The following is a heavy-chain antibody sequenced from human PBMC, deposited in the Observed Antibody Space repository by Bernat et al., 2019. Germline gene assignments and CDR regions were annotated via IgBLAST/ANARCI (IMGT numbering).Heavy chain of an antibody. Sequence: EVQLLESGGDLVQPGGSLRLSCAASGFTFNSYAMGWVRQVPGKGLEWVSAISNGGRSTYYADSVKGRFPISSDNSKNTMYLQMNSLRAEDTAVYYCARSLLWFGEFLGYYFDYWGQGTLVTVSS. CDR1: GFTFNSYA. CDR3: ARSLLWFGEFLGYYFDY. J-gene: IGHJ4*02. V-gene: IGHV3-23*01. CDR2: ISNGGRST. D-gene: IGHD3-10*01.